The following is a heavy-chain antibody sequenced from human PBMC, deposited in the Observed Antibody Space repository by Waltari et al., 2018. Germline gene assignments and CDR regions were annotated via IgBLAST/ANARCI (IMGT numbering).Heavy chain of an antibody. CDR3: ARVTSEFRSPYFYFDL. Sequence: QVQLQESGSGLVKPSQTLSLTGAVSGDSIISTYYYWGWIRPAPGKGLEWLWSISYRGDTFYSPSLSSRVTISVDASKNQFSLKLTSVTAADTALYYCARVTSEFRSPYFYFDLWGRGTLVTVSA. CDR2: ISYRGDT. CDR1: GDSIISTYYY. J-gene: IGHJ2*01. V-gene: IGHV4-39*07.